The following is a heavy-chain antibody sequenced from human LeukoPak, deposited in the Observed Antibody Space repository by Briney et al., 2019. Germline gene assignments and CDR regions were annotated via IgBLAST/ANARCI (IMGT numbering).Heavy chain of an antibody. CDR3: ARDRGGYDILTGYPGLDY. Sequence: PGGSLRLSCAASGFTFSSYSMNWVRQAPGKGLEWVSSISRSSSHIYYADSVKGRFTISRDNAKNSLYLQMNSLRAEDTAVYYCARDRGGYDILTGYPGLDYWGQGTLVTVSS. D-gene: IGHD3-9*01. V-gene: IGHV3-21*01. CDR2: ISRSSSHI. J-gene: IGHJ4*02. CDR1: GFTFSSYS.